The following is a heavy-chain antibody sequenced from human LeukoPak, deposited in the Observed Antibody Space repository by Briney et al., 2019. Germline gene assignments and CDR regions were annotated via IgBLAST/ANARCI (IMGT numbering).Heavy chain of an antibody. CDR2: IYYSGST. J-gene: IGHJ4*02. V-gene: IGHV4-30-4*01. CDR1: Y. CDR3: ARSYGDYVPPPFDY. Sequence: YWSWIRQPPGKGLEWIGYIYYSGSTYYNPSLKSRVTISVDTSKNQFSLKLSSVTAADTAVYYCARSYGDYVPPPFDYWGQGTLVTVSS. D-gene: IGHD4-17*01.